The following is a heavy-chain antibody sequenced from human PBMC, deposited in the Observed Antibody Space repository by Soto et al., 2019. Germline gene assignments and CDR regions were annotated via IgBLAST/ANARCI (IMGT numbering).Heavy chain of an antibody. V-gene: IGHV3-30-3*01. J-gene: IGHJ6*02. D-gene: IGHD6-13*01. CDR2: ISYDGSNK. CDR1: GFTFSSYA. CDR3: ARDYLPRAAYYYYGMDV. Sequence: GGSLRLSCAASGFTFSSYAMHWVRQAPGKGLEWVAVISYDGSNKYYADSVKGRFTISRDNSKNTLYLQMNSLRAEDTAVYYCARDYLPRAAYYYYGMDVWGQGTTVTVSS.